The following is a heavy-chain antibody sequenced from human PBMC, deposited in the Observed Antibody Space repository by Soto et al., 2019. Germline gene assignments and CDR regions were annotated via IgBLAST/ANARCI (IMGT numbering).Heavy chain of an antibody. Sequence: QVQLQESGPGLVKPSETLSLSCRVSGGSISGHYWSWVRQTPGKGLEWIGYMYYSGSTNYNPSRTSQVNNSVDTSKNHFSLRLTSVTAADTAVYYCARGPYYDLIWNYYYMDVWGKGTTVTVSS. D-gene: IGHD3-16*01. CDR3: ARGPYYDLIWNYYYMDV. V-gene: IGHV4-59*08. J-gene: IGHJ6*03. CDR2: MYYSGST. CDR1: GGSISGHY.